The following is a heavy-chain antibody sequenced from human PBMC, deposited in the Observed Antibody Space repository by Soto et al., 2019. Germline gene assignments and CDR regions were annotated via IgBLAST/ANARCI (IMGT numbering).Heavy chain of an antibody. V-gene: IGHV3-74*01. CDR1: GFTFTNYC. CDR3: TTVFEY. Sequence: EVQLVQSGGGSVQPGGSLRLSCAASGFTFTNYCMHWVRQVPGKGLVWVSRIDGVGTGTSYSDSVRGRFTISRAKAENMLYLQMNSLRAEDTAVYYCTTVFEYWCQGTLVTVSS. CDR2: IDGVGTGT. J-gene: IGHJ4*02.